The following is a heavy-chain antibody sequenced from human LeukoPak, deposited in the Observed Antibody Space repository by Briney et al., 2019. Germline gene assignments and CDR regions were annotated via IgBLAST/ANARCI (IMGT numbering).Heavy chain of an antibody. D-gene: IGHD1/OR15-1a*01. J-gene: IGHJ3*02. CDR1: GGSISSYY. CDR3: ARDDGRRDRTMYDAFDI. CDR2: IYTSGST. V-gene: IGHV4-4*07. Sequence: SETLSLTCTVSGGSISSYYWSWIRQPAGEGLEWIWRIYTSGSTNYNPSLKSRVTMSVDTSKNQFSLKLSSVTAADTAVYYCARDDGRRDRTMYDAFDIWGQGTMVTVSS.